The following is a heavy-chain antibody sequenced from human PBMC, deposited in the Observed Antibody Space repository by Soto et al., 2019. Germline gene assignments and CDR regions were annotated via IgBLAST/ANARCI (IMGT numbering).Heavy chain of an antibody. CDR1: GYTFTSYA. D-gene: IGHD6-19*01. CDR3: ARVGDGTIAVAVPPLIDY. J-gene: IGHJ4*02. CDR2: INAGNGNT. V-gene: IGHV1-3*01. Sequence: ASVKVSCKASGYTFTSYAMHWVRQAPGQRLEWMGWINAGNGNTKYSQKFQGRVTITRDTSASTAYMELSSLRSEDTAVYYCARVGDGTIAVAVPPLIDYWGQGTLVTVSS.